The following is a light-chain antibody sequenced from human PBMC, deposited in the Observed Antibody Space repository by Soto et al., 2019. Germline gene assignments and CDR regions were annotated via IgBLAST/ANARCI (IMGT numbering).Light chain of an antibody. CDR3: QQYNSYSWT. CDR1: QSISSW. J-gene: IGKJ1*01. CDR2: DAS. V-gene: IGKV1-5*01. Sequence: DIQMTKSPSTLSASVGDRVTITCRASQSISSWLAWYQQKPGKAPKLLIYDASSLESGVPSRFRVSGSGTEFSLTISSVQHDDFANYYCQQYNSYSWTFGQGTKVAIK.